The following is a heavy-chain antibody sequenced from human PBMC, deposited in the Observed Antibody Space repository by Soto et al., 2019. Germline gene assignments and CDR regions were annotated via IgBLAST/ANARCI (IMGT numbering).Heavy chain of an antibody. J-gene: IGHJ3*02. D-gene: IGHD3-9*01. Sequence: ASVKVSCKASGYIFTGYYIQWVRQAPGQGLEWMGWINTKTGGTKYAQKFQGRVTMTRDTSINTAYMEVTRLRSDDTAVYYCATDKVAFDMWGQGTMVTVSS. V-gene: IGHV1-2*02. CDR2: INTKTGGT. CDR1: GYIFTGYY. CDR3: ATDKVAFDM.